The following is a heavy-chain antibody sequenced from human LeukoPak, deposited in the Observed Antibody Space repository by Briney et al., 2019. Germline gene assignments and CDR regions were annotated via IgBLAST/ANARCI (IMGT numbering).Heavy chain of an antibody. CDR1: GGNFKTYA. J-gene: IGHJ4*02. CDR2: IIPIIGPGTP. CDR3: ARDSGLDY. V-gene: IGHV1-69*01. Sequence: ASVKVSCKASGGNFKTYAINGLRQAPGQGLERMGGIIPIIGPGTPNHAQKFQSRVMITADESTSIVYMELSSLTSEDTAVYYCARDSGLDYWGQGTLVTVSS.